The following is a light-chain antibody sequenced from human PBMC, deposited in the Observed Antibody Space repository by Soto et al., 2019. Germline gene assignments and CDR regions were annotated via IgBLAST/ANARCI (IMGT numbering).Light chain of an antibody. CDR2: SNN. CDR1: SSNIGSNT. V-gene: IGLV1-44*01. Sequence: QSVLTQPPSASRTPGQRVTISCSRSSSNIGSNTVNWYQQLPGTAPQLLIYSNNQRPSGVPDRFSGSRSGTSASLAISGLQSEDEADYYCAAWDDSLDGPVFGGGTKLTVL. J-gene: IGLJ2*01. CDR3: AAWDDSLDGPV.